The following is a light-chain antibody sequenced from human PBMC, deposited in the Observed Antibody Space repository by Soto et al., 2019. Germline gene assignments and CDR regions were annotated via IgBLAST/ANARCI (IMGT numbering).Light chain of an antibody. V-gene: IGKV1-5*03. CDR3: HQYNSFPLT. CDR1: QFMSVW. Sequence: DIQMTQSPSTLSASVGDRVTITCRASQFMSVWLAWYQQKPGTAPKLLIYKASSLKSGVPTRFSGSGSGTEFTLTINSLHPDVSATHYCHQYNSFPLTFGPGTKVDIK. CDR2: KAS. J-gene: IGKJ3*01.